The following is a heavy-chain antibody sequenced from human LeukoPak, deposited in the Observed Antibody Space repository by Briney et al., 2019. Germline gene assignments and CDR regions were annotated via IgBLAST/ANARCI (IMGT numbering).Heavy chain of an antibody. D-gene: IGHD3-9*01. CDR3: ARDFSYFRIHFDY. V-gene: IGHV3-48*01. CDR1: GLTLSGYG. J-gene: IGHJ4*02. Sequence: GGSLRLSCVASGLTLSGYGMNWVRQAPGKGLEWLSYISTTMTTIYYANSVKGRFTVSRDNAKNSLYLQMDSLRAEDTAVYYCARDFSYFRIHFDYWGQGTLVTVSS. CDR2: ISTTMTTI.